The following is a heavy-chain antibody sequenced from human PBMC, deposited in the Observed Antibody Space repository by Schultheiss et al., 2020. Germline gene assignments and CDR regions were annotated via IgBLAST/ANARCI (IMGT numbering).Heavy chain of an antibody. CDR2: IYYSGST. D-gene: IGHD6-19*01. J-gene: IGHJ4*02. CDR3: ACGGGSGWSPFNY. V-gene: IGHV4-39*07. CDR1: GGSISSSSYY. Sequence: SETLSLTCTVSGGSISSSSYYWGWIRQPPGKGLEWIGSIYYSGSTYYNPSLKSRVTISVDTSKNQFSLKLSSVTAADTAVYYCACGGGSGWSPFNYWGQGTLVNVSS.